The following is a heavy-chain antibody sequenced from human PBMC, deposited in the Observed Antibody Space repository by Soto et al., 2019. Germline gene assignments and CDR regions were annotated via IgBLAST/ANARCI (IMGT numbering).Heavy chain of an antibody. CDR1: GASVNTGDYY. D-gene: IGHD1-7*01. CDR2: IFYRGDP. Sequence: VQLQGSGPGLLKPSQTLSLTCTVSGASVNTGDYYWIYIRQPHGKGREWLGYIFYRGDPYYNPTLKSPATISLNTSRNQFSLTLTSVTDADTALYYCVGTGTTDDFWGQGTLVTVSS. J-gene: IGHJ1*01. V-gene: IGHV4-30-4*01. CDR3: VGTGTTDDF.